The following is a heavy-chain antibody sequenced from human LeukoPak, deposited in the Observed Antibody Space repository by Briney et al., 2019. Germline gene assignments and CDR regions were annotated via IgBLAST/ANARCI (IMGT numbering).Heavy chain of an antibody. CDR2: IIPIFGTA. V-gene: IGHV1-69*13. Sequence: SVKVSCKASGYSFTTYAISWVRQAPGQGLEWMGGIIPIFGTANYAQKFQGRVTITADESTSTAYMELSSLRSEDTAVYYCARERVPAIYYYGMDVWGQGTTVTVSS. CDR3: ARERVPAIYYYGMDV. D-gene: IGHD2-2*01. CDR1: GYSFTTYA. J-gene: IGHJ6*02.